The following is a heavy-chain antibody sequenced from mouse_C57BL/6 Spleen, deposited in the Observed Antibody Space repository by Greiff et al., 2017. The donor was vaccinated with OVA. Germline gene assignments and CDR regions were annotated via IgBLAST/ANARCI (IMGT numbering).Heavy chain of an antibody. CDR2: IDPSDSYT. Sequence: VQLQQPGAELVRPGTSVKLSCKASGYTFTSYWMHWVKQRPGQGLEWIGVIDPSDSYTNYNQQFKGKATLTVDTYSITAYMQLSSLTAEDSAVYYCARGLLRGCAYWGQGTLVTVSA. D-gene: IGHD1-1*01. J-gene: IGHJ3*01. V-gene: IGHV1-59*01. CDR3: ARGLLRGCAY. CDR1: GYTFTSYW.